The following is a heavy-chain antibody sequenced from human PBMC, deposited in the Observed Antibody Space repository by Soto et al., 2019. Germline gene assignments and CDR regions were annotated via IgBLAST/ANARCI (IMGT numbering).Heavy chain of an antibody. CDR2: IYYSGST. CDR1: GGSISSGGYY. D-gene: IGHD1-26*01. V-gene: IGHV4-31*03. CDR3: ARDFTQAKGHMDV. Sequence: SETLSLTCTVSGGSISSGGYYWSWIRQHPGKGLEWIGYIYYSGSTYYNPSLKSRVTISVDTSKNQFSLKLSSVTAADTAVYYCARDFTQAKGHMDVWGQGTTVTVSS. J-gene: IGHJ6*02.